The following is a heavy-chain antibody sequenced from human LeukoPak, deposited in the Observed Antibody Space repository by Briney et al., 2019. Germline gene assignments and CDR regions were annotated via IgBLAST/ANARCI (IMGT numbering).Heavy chain of an antibody. Sequence: ASVKVSCKTSGYTFTNYDINWVRQATGQGLEWMGWMSPNNGNTGYAQKFQGRVTITADESTSTAYMELSSLRSEDTAVYYCARSTYDSSGYYRNRLYYYYGMDVWGQGTTVTVSS. CDR3: ARSTYDSSGYYRNRLYYYYGMDV. D-gene: IGHD3-22*01. CDR1: GYTFTNYD. V-gene: IGHV1-8*01. CDR2: MSPNNGNT. J-gene: IGHJ6*02.